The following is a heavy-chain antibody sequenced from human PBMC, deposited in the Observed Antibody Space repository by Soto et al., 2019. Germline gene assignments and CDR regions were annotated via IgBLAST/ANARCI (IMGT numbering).Heavy chain of an antibody. D-gene: IGHD2-21*02. CDR2: IYYSGST. Sequence: QVQLQESGPGLVKPSETLSLTCTVSGGSISNYYWSWIRQPPGKGLEWIAYIYYSGSTNYNPSLNSRVTISVDPSKNQFSLKLSSVTAADTAVYYCARGGWRLIDYWGQGTLVTVSS. V-gene: IGHV4-59*08. CDR3: ARGGWRLIDY. CDR1: GGSISNYY. J-gene: IGHJ4*02.